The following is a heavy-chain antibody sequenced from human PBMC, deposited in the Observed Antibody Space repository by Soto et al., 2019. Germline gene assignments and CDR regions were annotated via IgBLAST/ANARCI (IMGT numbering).Heavy chain of an antibody. CDR1: GGSISSYY. CDR2: IYYSGST. V-gene: IGHV4-59*01. CDR3: ARVSYYYDSSGYQYYFDY. J-gene: IGHJ4*02. Sequence: QVQLQESGPGLVKPSETLSLTCTVSGGSISSYYWSWIRQPPGKGLEWIGYIYYSGSTNYNPSLKSRVTISVDTSKNQFSLKLSSVTAADTAVYYCARVSYYYDSSGYQYYFDYWGQGTLVTVSS. D-gene: IGHD3-22*01.